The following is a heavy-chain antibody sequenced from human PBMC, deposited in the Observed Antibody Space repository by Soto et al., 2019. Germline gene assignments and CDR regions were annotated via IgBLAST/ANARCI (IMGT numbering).Heavy chain of an antibody. CDR3: ARERVYSSSWVDY. Sequence: QVQLVESGGGVVQPGRSLRLSCAASGFTFSSYAMHWVRQAPGKGLERVAVISYDGSNKYYADSVKGRFTISRDNSKNTLYLQMNSLRAEDTAVYYCARERVYSSSWVDYWGQGTLVTVSS. V-gene: IGHV3-30-3*01. J-gene: IGHJ4*02. D-gene: IGHD6-13*01. CDR2: ISYDGSNK. CDR1: GFTFSSYA.